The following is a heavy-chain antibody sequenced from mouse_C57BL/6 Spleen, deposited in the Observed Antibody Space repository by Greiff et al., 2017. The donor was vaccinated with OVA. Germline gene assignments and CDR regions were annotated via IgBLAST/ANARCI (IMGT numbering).Heavy chain of an antibody. J-gene: IGHJ3*01. V-gene: IGHV1-80*01. D-gene: IGHD2-5*01. Sequence: VQLQQSGAELVKPGASVTISCKASGYAFSSYWMNWVKQRPGTGLEWIGQIYPGAGDTNYNGTFKGKATLTADNSSSTAYMQLRSLTSEDSAVDFCAREGVYSNYLAYWGQGTLVTVSA. CDR1: GYAFSSYW. CDR2: IYPGAGDT. CDR3: AREGVYSNYLAY.